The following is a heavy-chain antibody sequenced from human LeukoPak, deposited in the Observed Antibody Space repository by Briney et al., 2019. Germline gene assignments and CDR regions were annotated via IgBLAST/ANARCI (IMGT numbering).Heavy chain of an antibody. D-gene: IGHD2-21*02. J-gene: IGHJ4*02. CDR3: ARGAMVTATLMFDS. V-gene: IGHV4-59*01. CDR2: VYYSGTT. CDR1: GGSISNYY. Sequence: SETLSLTCSVSGGSISNYYWTWIRQPPGKGLGWIGNVYYSGTTYYNPSLKSRVTMSVDTSKNQFSLKLTSVTAADTAVYYCARGAMVTATLMFDSWGQGTLVTVSS.